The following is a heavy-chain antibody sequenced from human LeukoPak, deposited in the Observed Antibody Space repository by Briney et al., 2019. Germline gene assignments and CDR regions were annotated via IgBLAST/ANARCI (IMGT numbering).Heavy chain of an antibody. V-gene: IGHV3-30*18. CDR2: ISYDGSNK. CDR3: AKSPSGRSRISRFDY. J-gene: IGHJ4*02. Sequence: GGSLRLSCAASGFTFSSYGMHWVRQAPGKGLEWVAVISYDGSNKYYADSVNGRFTISRDNSKNTLSLQMNSLRAEDTAMYYCAKSPSGRSRISRFDYWGQGTLVTVSS. D-gene: IGHD1-26*01. CDR1: GFTFSSYG.